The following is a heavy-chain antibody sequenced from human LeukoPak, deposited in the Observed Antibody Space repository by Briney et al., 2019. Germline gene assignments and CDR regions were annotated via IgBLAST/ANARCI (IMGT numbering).Heavy chain of an antibody. Sequence: AGGSLRLSCAASGFTFSSYAMHWVRQAPGKGLEWVAVISYDGSNKYYADSVKGRFTISRDNSKNTLYLQMNSLRAEDTAVYYCARGYYGSGSVGINWGQGTLVTVSS. V-gene: IGHV3-30*04. D-gene: IGHD3-10*01. CDR2: ISYDGSNK. J-gene: IGHJ4*02. CDR1: GFTFSSYA. CDR3: ARGYYGSGSVGIN.